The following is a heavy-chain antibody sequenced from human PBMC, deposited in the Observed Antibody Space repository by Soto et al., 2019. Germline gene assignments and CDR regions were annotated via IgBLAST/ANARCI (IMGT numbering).Heavy chain of an antibody. CDR3: AKLYSYGPHGAVPHFDY. CDR2: ISYDGSNK. CDR1: GFTFSSYG. J-gene: IGHJ4*02. Sequence: GGSLRLSCAASGFTFSSYGMHWVRQAPGKGLEWVAVISYDGSNKYYADSVKGRFTISRDNSKNTLYLQMNSLRAEDTAVYYCAKLYSYGPHGAVPHFDYWGQGTLVTVSS. V-gene: IGHV3-30*18. D-gene: IGHD5-18*01.